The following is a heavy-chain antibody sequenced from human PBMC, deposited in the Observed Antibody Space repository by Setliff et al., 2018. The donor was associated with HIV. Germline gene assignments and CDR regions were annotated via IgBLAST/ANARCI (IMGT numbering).Heavy chain of an antibody. V-gene: IGHV1-24*01. J-gene: IGHJ4*02. CDR1: GYTLSELS. CDR2: FDPQDGET. Sequence: ASVKVSCKVYGYTLSELSIHWVRQAPGKGLEWMGYFDPQDGETVYAQQFQGRVTLTEDTSTGTAYMELSGLRSEDTAVYYGATDGIGGWLSPMPDYWCQGTQVTVSS. CDR3: ATDGIGGWLSPMPDY. D-gene: IGHD2-2*01.